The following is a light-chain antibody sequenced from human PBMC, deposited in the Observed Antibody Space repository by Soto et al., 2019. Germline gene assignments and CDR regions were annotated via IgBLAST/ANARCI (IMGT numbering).Light chain of an antibody. CDR1: SSDVGDYNY. CDR2: EVS. Sequence: QSVLTQPPSASGSPGQSVTISCTGTSSDVGDYNYVSWYQQHPGKAPKLMIYEVSKRPSGVPDRFSGSKSGNTASLTGSGLQAEDEADYYCSSYAGSNNFVFGGGTKLTVL. J-gene: IGLJ2*01. CDR3: SSYAGSNNFV. V-gene: IGLV2-8*01.